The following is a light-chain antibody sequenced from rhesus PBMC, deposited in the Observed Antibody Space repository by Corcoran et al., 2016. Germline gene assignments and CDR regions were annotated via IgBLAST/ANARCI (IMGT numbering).Light chain of an antibody. Sequence: DIQMTQSPSSLSASVGDRVTITCRASQGIRNGLAWYQQKPGKAPKLLIYRTSNLETGVPSRLSGSGFGTDFTLTISSLQTGDLGTYYCQQHDTAPLTFGQGTKVEI. J-gene: IGKJ1*01. CDR1: QGIRNG. CDR2: RTS. CDR3: QQHDTAPLT. V-gene: IGKV1-69*01.